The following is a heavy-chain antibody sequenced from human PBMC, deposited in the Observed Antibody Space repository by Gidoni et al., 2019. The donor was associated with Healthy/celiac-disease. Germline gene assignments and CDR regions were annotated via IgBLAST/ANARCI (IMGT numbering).Heavy chain of an antibody. CDR3: ARAPGYCSSTSCYKRIYYYGMDV. D-gene: IGHD2-2*02. J-gene: IGHJ6*02. Sequence: QVQLVQSGAEVKKPGASVKVSCKASGYTFTSYDLNWVRQATGQGLEWMGWMNPNSGNTGYAQKFQGRVTMTRNTSISTAYMELSSLRSEDTAVYYCARAPGYCSSTSCYKRIYYYGMDVWGQGTTVTVSS. V-gene: IGHV1-8*01. CDR1: GYTFTSYD. CDR2: MNPNSGNT.